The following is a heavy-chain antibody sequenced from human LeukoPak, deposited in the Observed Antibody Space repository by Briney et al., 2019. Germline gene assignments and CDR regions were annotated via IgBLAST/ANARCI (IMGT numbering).Heavy chain of an antibody. J-gene: IGHJ6*01. V-gene: IGHV1-46*01. CDR1: GYTGTSYY. CDR2: INPSGGST. Sequence: GSVKVSCKASGYTGTSYYMHWVRQAPGQGLEWMGIINPSGGSTSYAQKFQGRVTMTRDTSTSTVYMELSSLRSEDTAVYYCARDPRYSSSYYYGMDVWGQGTTVTVSS. D-gene: IGHD6-6*01. CDR3: ARDPRYSSSYYYGMDV.